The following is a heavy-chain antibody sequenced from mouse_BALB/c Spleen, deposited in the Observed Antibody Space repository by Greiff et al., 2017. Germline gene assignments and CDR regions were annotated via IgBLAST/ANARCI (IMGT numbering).Heavy chain of an antibody. J-gene: IGHJ4*01. Sequence: EVKLMESGPGLVKPSQSLSLTCTVTGYSITSDYAWNWIRQFPGNKLEWMGYISYSGSTRYNPSLKSRISITRDTSKNQFFLQLNSVTTEDTATYYCARGDYDHDGGGFMDYWGQGTSVTVSS. V-gene: IGHV3-2*02. CDR2: ISYSGST. CDR3: ARGDYDHDGGGFMDY. CDR1: GYSITSDYA. D-gene: IGHD2-4*01.